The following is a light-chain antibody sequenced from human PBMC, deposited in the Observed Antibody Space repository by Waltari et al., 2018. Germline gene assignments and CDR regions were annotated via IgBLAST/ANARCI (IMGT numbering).Light chain of an antibody. CDR1: SRDIRAYEY. CDR2: DVS. Sequence: SALTQPDSVSGSPGQSITLSCTGLSRDIRAYEYVSWYQQHPGKAPKVIIYDVSNRPSGVSNRFSGSKSGSSASLTISGLQAEDEADYYCSSYTSSTTGIFGGGTKLTVL. CDR3: SSYTSSTTGI. J-gene: IGLJ2*01. V-gene: IGLV2-14*01.